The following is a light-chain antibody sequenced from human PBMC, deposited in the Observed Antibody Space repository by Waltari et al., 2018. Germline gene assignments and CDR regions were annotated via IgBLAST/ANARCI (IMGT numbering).Light chain of an antibody. CDR2: DVS. V-gene: IGLV2-14*01. CDR1: SRDAGGYNY. CDR3: SSYTSSSTLV. Sequence: QSALTQPASVSGSPGQSITISCTGTSRDAGGYNYVSWYQQHPGKAPQLMIYDVSNRPSGVSNRFSGSKSGNTASLTISGLQAEDEADYCCSSYTSSSTLVFGGGTKVTVL. J-gene: IGLJ3*02.